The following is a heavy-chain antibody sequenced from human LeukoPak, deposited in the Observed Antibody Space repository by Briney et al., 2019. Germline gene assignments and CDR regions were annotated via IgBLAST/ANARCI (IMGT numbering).Heavy chain of an antibody. D-gene: IGHD2-15*01. CDR3: ARKSYCSGGSCYFGDSTPFSY. Sequence: PGGSLRLSCVASGFTFGSYWMTWVRQAPGKGLEWVASMNQDGTEKYYVDSVKGRFTITRNNAKNSLYLQMNSLRAEDMAVYYCARKSYCSGGSCYFGDSTPFSYWGQGTLVTVSS. CDR2: MNQDGTEK. V-gene: IGHV3-7*01. J-gene: IGHJ4*02. CDR1: GFTFGSYW.